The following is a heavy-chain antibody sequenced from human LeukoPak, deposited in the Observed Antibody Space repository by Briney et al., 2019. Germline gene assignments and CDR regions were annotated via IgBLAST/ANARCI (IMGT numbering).Heavy chain of an antibody. Sequence: SETLSHTCTVSGYSISSGYYWGWIRQPPGKGLEWIGSIYHSGSTYYNPSLKSRVTISVDTSKNQFSLKLSSVTAADTAVYYCARDLYYDSSGYYGTAFDIWGQGTMVTVSS. CDR1: GYSISSGYY. CDR2: IYHSGST. V-gene: IGHV4-38-2*02. CDR3: ARDLYYDSSGYYGTAFDI. D-gene: IGHD3-22*01. J-gene: IGHJ3*02.